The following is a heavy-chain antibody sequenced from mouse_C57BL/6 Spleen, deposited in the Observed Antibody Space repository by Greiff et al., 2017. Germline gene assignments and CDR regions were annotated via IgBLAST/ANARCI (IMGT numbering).Heavy chain of an antibody. CDR3: ADDYGYFDV. Sequence: EVMLVESGGGLVKPGGSLKLSCAASGFTFSDYGMHWVRQAPEKGLEWVAYISSGRSTIYYADTVKGRFTISRDNAKNTLFLQMTSRRSEDTAMYYCADDYGYFDVWGTGTTVTVSS. CDR1: GFTFSDYG. J-gene: IGHJ1*03. V-gene: IGHV5-17*01. D-gene: IGHD2-3*01. CDR2: ISSGRSTI.